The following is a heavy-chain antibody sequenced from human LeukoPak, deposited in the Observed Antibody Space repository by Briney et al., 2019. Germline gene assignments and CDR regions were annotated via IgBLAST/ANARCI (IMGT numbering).Heavy chain of an antibody. J-gene: IGHJ4*02. Sequence: PGGSLRLSCEASGFFVNTNYLAGVRQAPGKELDWVAVIYSGNITFHADSVKGRFTISRETYKNVIYLQMNSLRVDDTAVYYCTRVSLGELRFDYWGQGTLVTVSS. D-gene: IGHD1-26*01. CDR3: TRVSLGELRFDY. CDR2: IYSGNIT. V-gene: IGHV3-53*01. CDR1: GFFVNTNY.